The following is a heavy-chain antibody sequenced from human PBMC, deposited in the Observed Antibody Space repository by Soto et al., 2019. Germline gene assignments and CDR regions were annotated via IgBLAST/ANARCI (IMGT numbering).Heavy chain of an antibody. CDR1: GGSISSYY. CDR2: IYYSGST. D-gene: IGHD1-26*01. Sequence: QVQLQESGPGLVTPSETLSLTCTVSGGSISSYYWSWIRQPPGKGLEWIGYIYYSGSTNYNPSLKSRVTISVDTSKNQFSLKLSSVTAADTAVYYCARGVGATLLLDPWGQGTLVTVSS. J-gene: IGHJ5*02. CDR3: ARGVGATLLLDP. V-gene: IGHV4-59*01.